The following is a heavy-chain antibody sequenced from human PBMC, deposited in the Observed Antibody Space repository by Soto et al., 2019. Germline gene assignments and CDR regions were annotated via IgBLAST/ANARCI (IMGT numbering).Heavy chain of an antibody. CDR2: IIPILGIA. Sequence: QVQLVQSGAEVKKPGSSVKVSCKASGGTFSSYTITWVRQAPGQGLEWMGRIIPILGIANYAQKFQGRVTITADKSTGTAYIELSSLRSEDTAVYYFLNIPHYWGQGTLVTVSS. V-gene: IGHV1-69*02. J-gene: IGHJ4*02. CDR1: GGTFSSYT. CDR3: LNIPHY.